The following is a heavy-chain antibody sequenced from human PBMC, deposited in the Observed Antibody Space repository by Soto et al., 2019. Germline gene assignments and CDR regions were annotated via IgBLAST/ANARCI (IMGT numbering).Heavy chain of an antibody. CDR2: IYYSGST. J-gene: IGHJ6*02. CDR1: GGSISSGGYY. Sequence: PSETLSLTCTVSGGSISSGGYYWSWIRQHPGKGLEWIGYIYYSGSTYYNPSLKSRVTISVDTSKNQFSLKLSSVTAADTAVYYCAGGGDPEYGMEVWGQGTTVTVS. CDR3: AGGGDPEYGMEV. V-gene: IGHV4-31*03. D-gene: IGHD3-16*01.